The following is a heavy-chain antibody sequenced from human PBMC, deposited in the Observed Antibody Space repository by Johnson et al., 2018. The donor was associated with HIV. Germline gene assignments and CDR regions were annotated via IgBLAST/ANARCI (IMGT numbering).Heavy chain of an antibody. CDR2: IKQDGSER. V-gene: IGHV3-7*02. CDR3: AKVHSSSSNGFDI. J-gene: IGHJ3*02. Sequence: SWVRQAPGKGLEWVANIKQDGSERSYADSVKGRFTISTDNSKNTLYLQMNSLRGEDTAVYYCAKVHSSSSNGFDIWGQGTMVTVSS. D-gene: IGHD6-6*01.